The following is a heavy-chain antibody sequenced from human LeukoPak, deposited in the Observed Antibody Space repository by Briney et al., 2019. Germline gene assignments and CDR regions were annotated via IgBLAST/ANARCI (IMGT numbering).Heavy chain of an antibody. CDR3: ARVDCSGGSCYFDY. CDR2: IIPIFGTA. Sequence: SVKVSCKASGGTFSSYAISWVRQAPGQGLEWMGGIIPIFGTANYAQKFQGRVTITADESTSTAYMELSSLRSEDTAVYYCARVDCSGGSCYFDYWGQGTLVTVSS. J-gene: IGHJ4*02. D-gene: IGHD2-15*01. V-gene: IGHV1-69*01. CDR1: GGTFSSYA.